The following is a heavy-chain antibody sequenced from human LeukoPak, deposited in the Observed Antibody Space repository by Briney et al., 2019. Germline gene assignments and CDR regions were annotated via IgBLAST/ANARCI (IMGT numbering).Heavy chain of an antibody. J-gene: IGHJ6*02. CDR3: ARVRRPTVTTFQPTYYYYGMDV. Sequence: PLGSLRLSRALSGVTSSSYAMHWVRQAPGKGLERVAVISYDGSDKYYADSLRGRFTISRDNSKNTLYLQMNSLRAEDTTVYYCARVRRPTVTTFQPTYYYYGMDVWGQGTTVTVAS. V-gene: IGHV3-30-3*01. CDR2: ISYDGSDK. D-gene: IGHD4-17*01. CDR1: GVTSSSYA.